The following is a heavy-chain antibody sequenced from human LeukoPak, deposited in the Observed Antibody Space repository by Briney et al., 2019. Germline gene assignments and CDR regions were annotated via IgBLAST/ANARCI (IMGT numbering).Heavy chain of an antibody. Sequence: SQTLSLTCAISGDSVSSNSAAWNWIRQSPSRGLEWLGRTYYRSKWYNDYAVSVKGRITINPDTSKNQFSLQLNSVTPEDTAVYYCARGPRRIAAAANWFDPWGQGTLVTVSS. D-gene: IGHD6-13*01. CDR2: TYYRSKWYN. CDR1: GDSVSSNSAA. J-gene: IGHJ5*02. V-gene: IGHV6-1*01. CDR3: ARGPRRIAAAANWFDP.